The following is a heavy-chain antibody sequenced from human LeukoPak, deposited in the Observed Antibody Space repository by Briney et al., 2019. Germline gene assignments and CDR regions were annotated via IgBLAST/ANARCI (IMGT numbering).Heavy chain of an antibody. V-gene: IGHV4-39*07. CDR1: GGSISSSSYY. CDR2: IHRDGRT. D-gene: IGHD3-9*01. J-gene: IGHJ4*02. CDR3: GKTDIYFNPIDY. Sequence: SETLSLTCTVSGGSISSSSYYWGWIRQPPGQGLEWIGEIHRDGRTRYNPSLKSRVTMSMDYSKNQFSLSVTSVTAADTAIYYCGKTDIYFNPIDYWGPGSLVTVSS.